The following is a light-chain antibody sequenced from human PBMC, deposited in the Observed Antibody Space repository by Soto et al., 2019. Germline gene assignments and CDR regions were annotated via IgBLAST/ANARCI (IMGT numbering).Light chain of an antibody. CDR2: DVS. J-gene: IGLJ1*01. CDR1: SSDDGGYNY. Sequence: QSVLTQPASVSGSPGQSITISCTGTSSDDGGYNYVSWYQQHPGKAPKLMIYDVSNRPSGVSNRFSGSKSGNTASLTISVLQAEDEADYYCSSYTSSSTLYVFGTGTNATGL. V-gene: IGLV2-14*01. CDR3: SSYTSSSTLYV.